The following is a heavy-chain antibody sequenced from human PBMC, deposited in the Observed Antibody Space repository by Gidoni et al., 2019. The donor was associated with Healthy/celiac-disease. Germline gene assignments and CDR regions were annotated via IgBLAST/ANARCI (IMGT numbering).Heavy chain of an antibody. CDR2: ISYDGSNK. CDR3: AKDMMTAEISEFYYYYGMDV. V-gene: IGHV3-30*18. Sequence: QVQLVESGGGVVQPGRSLILSCAASGFAFSSYVMHWVRQAPGKGPEWVAVISYDGSNKYYADSVKGRFTISRDNSKNTLYLQMNSLRAEDTAVYYCAKDMMTAEISEFYYYYGMDVWGQGTTVTVSS. CDR1: GFAFSSYV. J-gene: IGHJ6*02. D-gene: IGHD2-21*02.